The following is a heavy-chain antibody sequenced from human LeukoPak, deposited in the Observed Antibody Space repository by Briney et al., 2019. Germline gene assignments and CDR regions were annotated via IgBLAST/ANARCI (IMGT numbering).Heavy chain of an antibody. CDR1: GGTFSSYT. V-gene: IGHV1-69*04. D-gene: IGHD2-15*01. J-gene: IGHJ5*02. Sequence: ASVKVSCKASGGTFSSYTISWVRQAPGQGLEWMGRIIPILGIANYAQKFQGGVTITADKSTSTAYMELSSLRSEDTAVYYCARDLLGYCSGGSCYHNWFDPWGQGTLVTVSS. CDR3: ARDLLGYCSGGSCYHNWFDP. CDR2: IIPILGIA.